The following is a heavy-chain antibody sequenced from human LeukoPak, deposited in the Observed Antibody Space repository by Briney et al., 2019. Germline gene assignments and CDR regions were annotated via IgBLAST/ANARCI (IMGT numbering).Heavy chain of an antibody. V-gene: IGHV1-8*01. Sequence: ASVKVSCKASGYTFTSYDINWVRQATGQGLEWMGWMNPNSGNTGYAQKFQGRDTMTRNTSISTAYMELSSLRSEDTAVYYCARGLRLLWFGESSAGYWGQGTLVTVSS. D-gene: IGHD3-10*01. CDR3: ARGLRLLWFGESSAGY. J-gene: IGHJ4*02. CDR1: GYTFTSYD. CDR2: MNPNSGNT.